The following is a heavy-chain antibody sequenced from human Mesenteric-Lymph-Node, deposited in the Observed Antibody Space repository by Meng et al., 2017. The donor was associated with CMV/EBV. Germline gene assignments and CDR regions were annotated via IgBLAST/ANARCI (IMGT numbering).Heavy chain of an antibody. CDR2: IS. D-gene: IGHD4-23*01. J-gene: IGHJ5*02. V-gene: IGHV4-61*01. CDR1: GGSVSSTSYY. CDR3: ARALGSGNLFDP. Sequence: GSLRLSCTVSGGSVSSTSYYWDWIRQPPGKGLEWIGYISNYNPSLKSRLTISVDTSKNQFSLKLSSVTAADTAVYYCARALGSGNLFDPWGQGTLVTVSS.